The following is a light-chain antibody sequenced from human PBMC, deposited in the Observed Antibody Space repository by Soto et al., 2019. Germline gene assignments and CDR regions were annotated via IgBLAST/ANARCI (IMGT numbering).Light chain of an antibody. CDR2: EVS. Sequence: QSVLTQPASVSGSPGQSITISCTGTSSDLGGYNYVSWYQQHPGKAPKLMIYEVSNRPSGVSNRFSGSKSGNTASLTISGLQAEDEADYYCSSYTSSSLYVFGTGTKLTVL. V-gene: IGLV2-14*01. J-gene: IGLJ1*01. CDR1: SSDLGGYNY. CDR3: SSYTSSSLYV.